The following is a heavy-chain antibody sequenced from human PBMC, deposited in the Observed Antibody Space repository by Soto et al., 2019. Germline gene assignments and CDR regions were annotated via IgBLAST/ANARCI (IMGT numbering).Heavy chain of an antibody. CDR1: GFTFSSYG. CDR2: ISYDGSNK. V-gene: IGHV3-30*18. D-gene: IGHD6-19*01. J-gene: IGHJ3*02. Sequence: QVQLVESGGGVVQPGRSLRLSCAASGFTFSSYGMHWVRQAPGKGLEWVAVISYDGSNKYYADSVKGRFTISRDNSKNTLYLQMNSLRAEDTAVYYCANLQWLPHRADAFDIWGQGTMVTVSS. CDR3: ANLQWLPHRADAFDI.